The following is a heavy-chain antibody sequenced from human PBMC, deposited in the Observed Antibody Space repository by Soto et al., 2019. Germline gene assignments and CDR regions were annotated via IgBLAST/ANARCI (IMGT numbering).Heavy chain of an antibody. Sequence: SQTLSLTCTVSGGSISSYYWSWIRQPPGKGLEWIGYIYYSGSTNYNPSLKSRVTISVDTSKNQFSLKLSSVTAADTAVYYCARGEVLTGTSRRPYYYYMDVWGKGTTVTVSS. J-gene: IGHJ6*03. V-gene: IGHV4-59*01. D-gene: IGHD1-7*01. CDR1: GGSISSYY. CDR3: ARGEVLTGTSRRPYYYYMDV. CDR2: IYYSGST.